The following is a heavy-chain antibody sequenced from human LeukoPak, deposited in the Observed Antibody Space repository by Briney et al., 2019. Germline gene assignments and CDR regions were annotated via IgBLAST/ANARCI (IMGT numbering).Heavy chain of an antibody. Sequence: SETLSLTCTVSGGSISSSSYYWGWIRQPPGKGLEWIGSICHSGSTYYNPSLKSRVTISVDTSKNQFSLKLSSVTAADMAVYYCTRHQWWLAPRNFDYWGQGTPVTVSS. D-gene: IGHD2-8*01. CDR1: GGSISSSSYY. CDR3: TRHQWWLAPRNFDY. J-gene: IGHJ4*02. V-gene: IGHV4-39*01. CDR2: ICHSGST.